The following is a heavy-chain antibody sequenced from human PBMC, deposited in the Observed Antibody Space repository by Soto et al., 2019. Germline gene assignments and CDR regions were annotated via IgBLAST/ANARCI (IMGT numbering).Heavy chain of an antibody. V-gene: IGHV3-9*01. D-gene: IGHD4-4*01. CDR3: AKDTRLLNTVTTVGWFDP. CDR1: GFTFDYYA. J-gene: IGHJ5*02. Sequence: PGGSLRLSCAASGFTFDYYAMHWVRQAPGKGLEWVPGISWNSGSIGYADSVKGRFTISRANAKNSLYLQMNSLRAEDTALYYCAKDTRLLNTVTTVGWFDPWGQGTLVTV. CDR2: ISWNSGSI.